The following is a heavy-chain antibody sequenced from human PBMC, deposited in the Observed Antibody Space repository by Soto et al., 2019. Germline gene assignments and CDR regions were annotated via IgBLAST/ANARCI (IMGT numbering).Heavy chain of an antibody. CDR3: ARDSARGSYFGPGFDP. J-gene: IGHJ5*02. CDR1: GGYISSGGYS. CDR2: IYHSGST. Sequence: QLKLQESGSGLVKPSQTLSLTCAVSGGYISSGGYSWSWIRQPPGKGLEWIGYIYHSGSTYYNPSLKGRVTIAVDRSKNQFSMKLSSVSAADTAGYYCARDSARGSYFGPGFDPWGQGTLVTVSS. V-gene: IGHV4-30-2*01. D-gene: IGHD1-26*01.